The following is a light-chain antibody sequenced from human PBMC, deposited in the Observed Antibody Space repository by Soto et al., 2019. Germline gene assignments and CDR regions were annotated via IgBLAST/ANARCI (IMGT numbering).Light chain of an antibody. J-gene: IGKJ2*01. CDR3: HQYGSSPPYT. Sequence: EIVLTQSPGTLSLSPGERATLSCRASQSVSNNYIAWFQQKPGQAPRLLIFGSSDRATGIPDRFSGSGSGRDFTLTISRLEPEDFAVYYCHQYGSSPPYTFGQGTYLEIK. V-gene: IGKV3-20*01. CDR1: QSVSNNY. CDR2: GSS.